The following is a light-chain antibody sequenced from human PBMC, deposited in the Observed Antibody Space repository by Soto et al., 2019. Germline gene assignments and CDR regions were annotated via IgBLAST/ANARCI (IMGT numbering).Light chain of an antibody. Sequence: QSALTQPPSASGSPGQSVTISCTGASSDVGGYSSVSWYQQHPGKAPKLMIYEDSKRPSGVPDRFSGSKSGNTASLTVSGLQAEDEADYYCSSYGGSNNLVFGGGTKLTVL. CDR1: SSDVGGYSS. CDR2: EDS. CDR3: SSYGGSNNLV. V-gene: IGLV2-8*01. J-gene: IGLJ2*01.